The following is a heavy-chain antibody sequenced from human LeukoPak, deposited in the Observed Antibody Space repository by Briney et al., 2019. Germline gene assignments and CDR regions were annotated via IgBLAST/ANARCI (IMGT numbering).Heavy chain of an antibody. Sequence: ASVKVSCKVSGYTLTELSMHWVRQAPGKGLEWMGGFDPEDGETIYAQKFQGRVTMTEDTSTDTAYMELSSLRSEDTAVYYCAYSGSYPGAFDIWGQGTMVTVSS. CDR3: AYSGSYPGAFDI. CDR1: GYTLTELS. CDR2: FDPEDGET. V-gene: IGHV1-24*01. D-gene: IGHD1-26*01. J-gene: IGHJ3*02.